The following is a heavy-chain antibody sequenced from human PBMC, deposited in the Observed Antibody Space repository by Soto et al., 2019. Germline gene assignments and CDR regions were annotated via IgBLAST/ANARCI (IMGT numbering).Heavy chain of an antibody. CDR1: GDTFTFYS. V-gene: IGHV1-69*02. J-gene: IGHJ4*02. Sequence: QVQLVQSGAEVKKPGSSVRVSCKASGDTFTFYSINWVRQAPGLGLEWMGRINPILSMSNYAQRFQGRVTLTADKSTSTAYMQLSSLRSAGTAMYYCASSYGSGYRAFDYWGQGALVTVSS. CDR3: ASSYGSGYRAFDY. D-gene: IGHD3-10*01. CDR2: INPILSMS.